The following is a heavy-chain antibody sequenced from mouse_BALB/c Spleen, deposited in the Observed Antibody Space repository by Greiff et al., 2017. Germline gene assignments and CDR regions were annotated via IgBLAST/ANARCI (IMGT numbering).Heavy chain of an antibody. CDR2: INPYNGDT. D-gene: IGHD1-1*01. CDR1: GYSFTGYF. CDR3: ARDYYGSSPFDY. Sequence: EVQLQQSGPELVKPGASVKISCKASGYSFTGYFMNWVMQSHGKSLEWIGRINPYNGDTFYNQKFKGKATLTVDKSSSTAHMELRSLASEDSAVYYCARDYYGSSPFDYWGQGTTLTVSS. V-gene: IGHV1-20*02. J-gene: IGHJ2*01.